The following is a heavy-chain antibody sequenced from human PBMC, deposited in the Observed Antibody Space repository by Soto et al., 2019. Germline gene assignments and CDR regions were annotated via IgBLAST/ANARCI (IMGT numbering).Heavy chain of an antibody. CDR1: GGSISSYY. CDR3: ARHGATNWFDP. CDR2: IYYSGST. D-gene: IGHD1-26*01. V-gene: IGHV4-59*08. Sequence: SETLSLTCTVSGGSISSYYWSWIRQPPGKGLEWIGYIYYSGSTNYNPSLKSRVTISVDTSKNQFSLKLSSVTAADTAVYYCARHGATNWFDPWGQGTLVTVSS. J-gene: IGHJ5*02.